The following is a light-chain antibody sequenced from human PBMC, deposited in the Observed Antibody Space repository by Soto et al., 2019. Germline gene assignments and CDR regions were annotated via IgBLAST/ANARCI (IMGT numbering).Light chain of an antibody. CDR3: CSYAGSYRDV. CDR2: DVS. J-gene: IGLJ1*01. V-gene: IGLV2-11*01. CDR1: SSDVGGYNC. Sequence: QSALTQPRSVSGSPGQSVTISCTGTSSDVGGYNCVSWYQQHPGKAPKLMIYDVSKRPSGVPDRFSGSKSGNTASLTISGLQAEDEADYYCCSYAGSYRDVFGTGTKVTVL.